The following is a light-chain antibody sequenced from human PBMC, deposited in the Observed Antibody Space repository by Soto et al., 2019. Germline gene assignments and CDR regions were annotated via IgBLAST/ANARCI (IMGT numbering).Light chain of an antibody. V-gene: IGKV3-15*01. CDR2: GAS. Sequence: EIVMTQSPATLSVSPGERATLSCRASQSVSSNLAWYQQKPGQAPRLLIYGASTRATGIPTRFSGSGSGTEFTLTISSLQSEDFADYYWQQYNNWPQFGQGTKVEIK. J-gene: IGKJ1*01. CDR1: QSVSSN. CDR3: QQYNNWPQ.